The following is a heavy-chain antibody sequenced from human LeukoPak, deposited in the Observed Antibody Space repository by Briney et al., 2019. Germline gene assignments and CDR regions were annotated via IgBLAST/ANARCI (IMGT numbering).Heavy chain of an antibody. J-gene: IGHJ6*03. CDR1: GGSISSSSYY. V-gene: IGHV4-39*01. CDR3: ARPATPGVFYYYMDV. CDR2: IYCSGST. D-gene: IGHD6-13*01. Sequence: PSETLSLTCTVSGGSISSSSYYWGWIRQPPGKGLEWIGSIYCSGSTYYNPSLKSRVTISVDTSKNQFSLKLSSVTAADTAVYYCARPATPGVFYYYMDVWGKGTTVTVSS.